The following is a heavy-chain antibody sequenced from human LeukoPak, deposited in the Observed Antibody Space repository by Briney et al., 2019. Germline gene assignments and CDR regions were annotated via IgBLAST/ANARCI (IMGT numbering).Heavy chain of an antibody. Sequence: GSSVKVSCKASGGTFSSYAISWVRQAPGQGLEWMGRIIPILGIANYAQKFQGRVTITADKSTSTAYMELSSLRSEDTAVYYCARERSSREEYDIWGQGTMVTVSS. V-gene: IGHV1-69*04. CDR2: IIPILGIA. J-gene: IGHJ3*02. D-gene: IGHD6-13*01. CDR1: GGTFSSYA. CDR3: ARERSSREEYDI.